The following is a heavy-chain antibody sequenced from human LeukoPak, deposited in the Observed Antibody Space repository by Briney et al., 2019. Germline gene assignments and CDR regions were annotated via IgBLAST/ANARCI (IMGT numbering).Heavy chain of an antibody. Sequence: GESLKISCKGSGSSFTTYWVAWVRQMPGKGLEWMGIIYPGDSDIRYSPSFQGQVSISADKSISTVYLQWSSLKASDTAKYYCARFYSYTMDVWGPGTTVTVSS. CDR2: IYPGDSDI. CDR1: GSSFTTYW. J-gene: IGHJ6*02. V-gene: IGHV5-51*01. CDR3: ARFYSYTMDV.